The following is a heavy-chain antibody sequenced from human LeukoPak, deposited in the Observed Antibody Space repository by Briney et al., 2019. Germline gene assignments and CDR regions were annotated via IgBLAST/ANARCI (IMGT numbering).Heavy chain of an antibody. CDR2: ISAGNGNT. CDR3: ARDSGSGNNDY. Sequence: ASVKVSCKASGYTFTSYAIHWVRQAPGQRLEWMGWISAGNGNTKYSQNFQGRVTFISNTSATTAFMELSSLRSEDAAVYYCARDSGSGNNDYWGXGTLVTVSS. V-gene: IGHV1-3*01. J-gene: IGHJ4*01. CDR1: GYTFTSYA. D-gene: IGHD1-26*01.